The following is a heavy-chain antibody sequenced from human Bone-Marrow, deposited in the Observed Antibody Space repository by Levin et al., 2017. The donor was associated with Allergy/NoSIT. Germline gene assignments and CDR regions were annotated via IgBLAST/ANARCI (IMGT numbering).Heavy chain of an antibody. CDR2: ISHDGREI. V-gene: IGHV3-30*03. D-gene: IGHD7-27*01. Sequence: GGSLRLSCSASGFNFISYAMHWVRQAPGKGLEWLAIISHDGREIHYVDSVKGRFTISRDNSKTTLYLQMDDLRIEDTAVYYCASLVFSGVSQGDFWGQGTLVTVSS. CDR1: GFNFISYA. J-gene: IGHJ4*02. CDR3: ASLVFSGVSQGDF.